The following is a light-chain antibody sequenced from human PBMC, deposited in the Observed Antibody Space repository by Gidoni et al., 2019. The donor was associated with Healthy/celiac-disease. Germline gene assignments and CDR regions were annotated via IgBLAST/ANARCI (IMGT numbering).Light chain of an antibody. Sequence: EIVWTQPPDTLSLSPGERATLSCRASQTVSNSYLAWYQQKPGQAPRLLIYGASSRATGVPDRFSGSGSGTDFTLTISRLEPEDFAVYYCQQYGSSPRLFGQGTKLEIK. J-gene: IGKJ2*01. CDR3: QQYGSSPRL. CDR1: QTVSNSY. CDR2: GAS. V-gene: IGKV3-20*01.